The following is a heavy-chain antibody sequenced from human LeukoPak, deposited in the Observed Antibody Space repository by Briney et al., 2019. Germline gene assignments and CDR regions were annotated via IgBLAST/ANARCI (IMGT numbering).Heavy chain of an antibody. CDR1: GGSISSSNW. CDR3: ARAKYSSGWYDVGWFDP. Sequence: SGTLSLTCAVSGGSISSSNWWSWVRQPPGKGLEWIGEIYHSGSTNYNPSLKSRVTISVDKSKNQFSLKLSSVTAADTAVYYCARAKYSSGWYDVGWFDPWGQGTLVTVSS. D-gene: IGHD6-19*01. CDR2: IYHSGST. V-gene: IGHV4-4*02. J-gene: IGHJ5*02.